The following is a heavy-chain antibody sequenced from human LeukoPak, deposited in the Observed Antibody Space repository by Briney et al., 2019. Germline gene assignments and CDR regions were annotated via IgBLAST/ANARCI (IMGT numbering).Heavy chain of an antibody. CDR3: ARGPSNYDFWSGPGYYYYYYYMDV. D-gene: IGHD3-3*01. V-gene: IGHV3-64*01. CDR2: ISSNGGST. CDR1: GFTFSSYA. Sequence: GGSLRLSCAASGFTFSSYAMHWVRQAPGKGLEYVSAISSNGGSTYYANSVKGRFTISRDNSKNTLYLQMGSLRAEDMAVYYCARGPSNYDFWSGPGYYYYYYYMDVWGKGTTVTGSS. J-gene: IGHJ6*03.